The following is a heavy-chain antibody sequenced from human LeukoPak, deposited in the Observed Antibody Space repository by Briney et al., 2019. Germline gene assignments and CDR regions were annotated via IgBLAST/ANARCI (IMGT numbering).Heavy chain of an antibody. Sequence: ASETLSLTCTVSGGSISSSSYYWSWIRQPPGKGLEWIGEINHSGSTNYNPSLKSRVTISVDTSKNQFSLKLSSVTAADTAVYYCARGDYGGKSLDYWGQGTLVTVSS. CDR1: GGSISSSSYY. CDR3: ARGDYGGKSLDY. V-gene: IGHV4-39*07. J-gene: IGHJ4*02. D-gene: IGHD4-23*01. CDR2: INHSGST.